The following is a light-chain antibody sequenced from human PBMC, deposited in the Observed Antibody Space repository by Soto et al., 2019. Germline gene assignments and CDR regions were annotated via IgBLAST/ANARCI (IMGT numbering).Light chain of an antibody. CDR2: EVS. Sequence: QAVLTQPASVSGSPGQTITISCTGTSGDVGVYKFVSWYQQHPGKAPKLIIYEVSNRPSGVSSRFSGSMSGNTASLTISGLQAEFEADCYCGEYTCTIYVFGTGTKAT. CDR1: SGDVGVYKF. J-gene: IGLJ1*01. CDR3: GEYTCTIYV. V-gene: IGLV2-14*01.